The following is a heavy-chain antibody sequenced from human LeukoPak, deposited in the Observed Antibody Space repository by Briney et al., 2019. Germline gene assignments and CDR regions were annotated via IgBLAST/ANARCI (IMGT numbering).Heavy chain of an antibody. V-gene: IGHV1-69*05. CDR3: ASASSLSSGWYRGPGPWFDP. CDR1: GGTFSSYA. J-gene: IGHJ5*02. Sequence: SVKVSCKASGGTFSSYAISWVRQAPGQGLEWMGGIIPIFGTANYAQKCQGRVTITTDESTSTAYMELSSLRSDDTAVYYCASASSLSSGWYRGPGPWFDPWGQGTLVTVSS. CDR2: IIPIFGTA. D-gene: IGHD6-19*01.